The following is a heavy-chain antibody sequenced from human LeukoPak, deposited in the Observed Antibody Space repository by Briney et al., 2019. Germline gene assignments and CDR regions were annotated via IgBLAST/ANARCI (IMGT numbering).Heavy chain of an antibody. D-gene: IGHD2-2*01. J-gene: IGHJ4*02. CDR3: AKVGGSGSSTSSFDY. V-gene: IGHV3-9*01. Sequence: GGSLRLSCAASGFTFDDYAMHWVRQAPGKGLEWVSGISWNSGSIGYADSVKGRFTITRDNARNSLYLQMNSLRAEDTALYYCAKVGGSGSSTSSFDYWGQGTLVTVSS. CDR2: ISWNSGSI. CDR1: GFTFDDYA.